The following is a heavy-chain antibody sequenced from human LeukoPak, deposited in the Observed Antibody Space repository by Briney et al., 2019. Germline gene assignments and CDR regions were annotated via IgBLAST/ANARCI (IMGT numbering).Heavy chain of an antibody. J-gene: IGHJ4*02. CDR1: GGTFSSYA. D-gene: IGHD1-26*01. CDR2: ISAYNGNT. CDR3: ARVSTGGTVLEWESYYEDY. Sequence: ASVKVSCKASGGTFSSYAISWVRQAPGQGLEWMGWISAYNGNTNYAQKLQGRVTMTTDTSTSTAYMELRSLRSDDTAVYYCARVSTGGTVLEWESYYEDYWGQGTLVTVSS. V-gene: IGHV1-18*01.